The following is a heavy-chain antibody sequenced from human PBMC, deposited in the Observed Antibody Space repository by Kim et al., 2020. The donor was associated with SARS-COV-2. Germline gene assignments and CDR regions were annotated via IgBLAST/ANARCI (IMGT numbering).Heavy chain of an antibody. D-gene: IGHD3-22*01. Sequence: GGSLRLSCAASGFAFSRYDMAWVRQAPGKGLEWVSTISGTGGRTYYADSVKGRFTISRDNSQNALYLQMSSLRAGDTAVYYCARTERYYYDSTGYYYGMDVWDQGTTLTVSS. CDR3: ARTERYYYDSTGYYYGMDV. CDR2: ISGTGGRT. J-gene: IGHJ6*02. CDR1: GFAFSRYD. V-gene: IGHV3-23*01.